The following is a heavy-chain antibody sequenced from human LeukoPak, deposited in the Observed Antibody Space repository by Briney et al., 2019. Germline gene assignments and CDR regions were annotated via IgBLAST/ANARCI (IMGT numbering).Heavy chain of an antibody. J-gene: IGHJ4*02. D-gene: IGHD2/OR15-2a*01. CDR2: ISSSSGTI. Sequence: PGGSLRLSCAASGFTFSTYSMHWVRQAPGKGLEWVSYISSSSGTIDYADSMKGRCTIFRDNAKNSLYLQMNSLRAEDTAVYYCAREISYYFDYWGQGTLVTVSS. V-gene: IGHV3-48*04. CDR3: AREISYYFDY. CDR1: GFTFSTYS.